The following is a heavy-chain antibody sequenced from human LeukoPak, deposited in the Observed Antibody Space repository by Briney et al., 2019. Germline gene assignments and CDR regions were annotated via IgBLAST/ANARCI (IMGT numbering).Heavy chain of an antibody. D-gene: IGHD2-21*02. CDR1: GFTFSSYG. Sequence: GGSLRLSCAASGFTFSSYGMHWVRQAPGKGLEWVAVISYDGSNKYYADSVKGRFTISRDNSKNTLYLQMNSLRAEDTAVYYCARVSRDPYCGGDCPSAHDAFDIWGQGTMVTVSS. V-gene: IGHV3-30*03. CDR2: ISYDGSNK. CDR3: ARVSRDPYCGGDCPSAHDAFDI. J-gene: IGHJ3*02.